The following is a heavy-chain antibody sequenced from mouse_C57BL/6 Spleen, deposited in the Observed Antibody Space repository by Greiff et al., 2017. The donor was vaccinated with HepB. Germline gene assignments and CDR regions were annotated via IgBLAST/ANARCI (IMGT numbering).Heavy chain of an antibody. CDR1: GYTFTEYT. CDR3: ARHEARWLPYYYAMDY. D-gene: IGHD2-3*01. Sequence: QVQLQQAGAELVKPGASVKLSCKASGYTFTEYTIHWVKQRSGQGLEWIGWFYPGSGSIKYNEKFKDKATLTADKSSSTVYMELSRLTSEDSAVYFCARHEARWLPYYYAMDYWGQGTSVTVSS. V-gene: IGHV1-62-2*01. J-gene: IGHJ4*01. CDR2: FYPGSGSI.